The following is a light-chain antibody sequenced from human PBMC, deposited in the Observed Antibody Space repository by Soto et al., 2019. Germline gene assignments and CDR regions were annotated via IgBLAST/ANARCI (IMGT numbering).Light chain of an antibody. V-gene: IGKV3-20*01. Sequence: ETMMTQSPDTLSVSLGERATLSCRASQSLRSSLAWYQQKPGQSPRLLIYGASSRATGIPDTFSGSGSGTDFTLTISRLEPEDFAVYYCQQYDSSQGTFGQGTRLEIK. J-gene: IGKJ5*01. CDR3: QQYDSSQGT. CDR2: GAS. CDR1: QSLRSS.